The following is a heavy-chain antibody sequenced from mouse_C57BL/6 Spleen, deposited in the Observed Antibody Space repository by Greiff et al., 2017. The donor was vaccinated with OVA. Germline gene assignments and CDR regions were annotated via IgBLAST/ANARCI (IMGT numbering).Heavy chain of an antibody. Sequence: VQLQQPGAELVKPGASVKMSCKASGYTFTSYWITWVKQRPGQGLEWIGDIYPGSGSTNYNEKFKSKATLTVDTSSSTAYMQLSSLTSEDSAVYYCARRGSTTGGWYFDVWGTGTTVTVSS. CDR1: GYTFTSYW. CDR3: ARRGSTTGGWYFDV. CDR2: IYPGSGST. D-gene: IGHD1-1*01. J-gene: IGHJ1*03. V-gene: IGHV1-55*01.